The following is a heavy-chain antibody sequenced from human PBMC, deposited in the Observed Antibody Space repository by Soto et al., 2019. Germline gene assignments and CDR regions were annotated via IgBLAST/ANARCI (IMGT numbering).Heavy chain of an antibody. J-gene: IGHJ6*03. CDR3: ARHGYYCSGGSCYSGLVYYYYMDV. D-gene: IGHD2-15*01. CDR1: GYRSTSYW. CDR2: IYPGDSDT. Sequence: PGEPLKVSWRGSGYRSTSYWIGWVRQMPGKGLEWMGIIYPGDSDTRYSPSFQGQVTISADKSISTAYLQWSSLKASDTAMYYCARHGYYCSGGSCYSGLVYYYYMDVWGKGTTVXVSS. V-gene: IGHV5-51*01.